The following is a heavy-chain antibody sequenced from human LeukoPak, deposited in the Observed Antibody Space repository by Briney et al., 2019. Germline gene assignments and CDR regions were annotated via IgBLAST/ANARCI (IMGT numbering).Heavy chain of an antibody. V-gene: IGHV3-21*06. D-gene: IGHD2-15*01. Sequence: DSIQGRFTISRDNAENSLYLQMNSLRAEDTAVYYCARDGIVVVVAAVDAFDIWGQGTMVTVSS. CDR3: ARDGIVVVVAAVDAFDI. J-gene: IGHJ3*02.